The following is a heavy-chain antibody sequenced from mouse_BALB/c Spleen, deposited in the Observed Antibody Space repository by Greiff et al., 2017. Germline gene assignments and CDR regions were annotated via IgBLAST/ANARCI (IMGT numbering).Heavy chain of an antibody. D-gene: IGHD1-1*01. CDR3: ARDYYGSSFHYFDY. CDR1: GYTFTDYA. Sequence: QVQLKQSGAELVRPGVSVKISCKGSGYTFTDYAMHWVKQSHAKSLEWIGVISTYYGDASYNQKFKGKATMTVDKSSSTAYMELARLTSEDSAIYYCARDYYGSSFHYFDYWGQGTTLTVSS. V-gene: IGHV1S137*01. J-gene: IGHJ2*01. CDR2: ISTYYGDA.